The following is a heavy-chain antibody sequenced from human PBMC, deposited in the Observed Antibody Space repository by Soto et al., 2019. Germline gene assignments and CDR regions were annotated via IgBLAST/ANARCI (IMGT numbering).Heavy chain of an antibody. CDR3: ARPYGSGSSSYFYYYMDV. Sequence: GGSLRLSCAASGFTFNCYSMYWVRQAPGKGLEWVSSINSGSRYIYYADSVKGRFTISRDNAKNSLYLQMNSLRVEDTAVYYCARPYGSGSSSYFYYYMDVWGQGTTVTVS. CDR2: INSGSRYI. V-gene: IGHV3-21*01. D-gene: IGHD3-10*01. J-gene: IGHJ6*03. CDR1: GFTFNCYS.